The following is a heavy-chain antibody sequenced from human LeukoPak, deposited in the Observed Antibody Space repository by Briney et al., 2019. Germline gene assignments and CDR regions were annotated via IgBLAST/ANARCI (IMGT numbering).Heavy chain of an antibody. CDR2: IYYSGST. CDR1: GGSISRGGYY. CDR3: ARADYDNLTGPHGYFDY. D-gene: IGHD3-9*01. Sequence: SETLSLTCTVSGGSISRGGYYWSWIRQHPGKGLERIGYIYYSGSTYYNPSLKSRVTISVDTSKNQFSLKLSSVTAADTAVYYCARADYDNLTGPHGYFDYWGQGTLVTVSS. J-gene: IGHJ4*02. V-gene: IGHV4-31*03.